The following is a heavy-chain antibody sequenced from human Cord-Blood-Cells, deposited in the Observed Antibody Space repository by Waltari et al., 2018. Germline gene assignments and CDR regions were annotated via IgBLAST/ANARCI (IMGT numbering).Heavy chain of an antibody. Sequence: QVQLQESGPGLVKPSETLSLTCTVSGGSISSYYWSWIRQPPGKGLEWIGYIYYSGSTNYNPSRKSRVTISVDTSKNQFSLKLSSVTAADTAVYYCAKVAIDARSFDYWGQGTLVTVSS. V-gene: IGHV4-59*08. CDR1: GGSISSYY. D-gene: IGHD2-15*01. J-gene: IGHJ4*02. CDR3: AKVAIDARSFDY. CDR2: IYYSGST.